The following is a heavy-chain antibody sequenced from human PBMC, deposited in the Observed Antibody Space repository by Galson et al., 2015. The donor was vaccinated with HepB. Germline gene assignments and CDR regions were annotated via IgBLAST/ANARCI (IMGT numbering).Heavy chain of an antibody. J-gene: IGHJ4*02. D-gene: IGHD3-22*01. V-gene: IGHV3-21*01. CDR3: ARASDYYDSSGYYYVEVSDY. CDR2: ISSSSSYI. Sequence: SLRLSCAASGFTFSSYSMNWVRQAPGKGLEWVSSISSSSSYIYYADSVKGRFTISRDNAKNSLYLQMNSLRAEDTAVYYCARASDYYDSSGYYYVEVSDYWGQGTLVTVSS. CDR1: GFTFSSYS.